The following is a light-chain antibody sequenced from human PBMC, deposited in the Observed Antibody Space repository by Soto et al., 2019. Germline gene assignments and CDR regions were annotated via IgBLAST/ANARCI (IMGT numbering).Light chain of an antibody. Sequence: EIVLTQSPGTLSLSPGKRATLSCRASQSISSSYLAWYRQKPGQAPRLLIYDASNRATGIPARFSGSGSGTDFTLTISSLEPEDFGVYYCQQRSNWPPVTFGGGTKVDIK. CDR1: QSISSSY. J-gene: IGKJ4*01. V-gene: IGKV3-11*01. CDR2: DAS. CDR3: QQRSNWPPVT.